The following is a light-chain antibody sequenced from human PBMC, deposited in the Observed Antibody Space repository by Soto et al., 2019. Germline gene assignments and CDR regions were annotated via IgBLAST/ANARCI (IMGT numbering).Light chain of an antibody. J-gene: IGKJ2*01. V-gene: IGKV3-11*01. Sequence: EIVLTQSLATLSLSPGERATLSCRASQSVGTYLAWYQQKPGQPPRLLIYDASNRATGVPARFSGSGSGTDFTLTISSLEPEDFAVYYCQQRGTFGQGTKLEIK. CDR1: QSVGTY. CDR2: DAS. CDR3: QQRGT.